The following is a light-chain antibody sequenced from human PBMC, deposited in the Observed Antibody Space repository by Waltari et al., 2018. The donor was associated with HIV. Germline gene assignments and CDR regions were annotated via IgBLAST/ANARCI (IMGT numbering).Light chain of an antibody. Sequence: VMTPSPDTLSLSPGERATLSCRASQSLSTNLAWYQQKPGQAPRLLIYSASTRATGIPARFSGRGSGTEYTLTISSLQSEDFAIYYCQQYNNWPLTFGGGTKVEIK. CDR1: QSLSTN. CDR3: QQYNNWPLT. J-gene: IGKJ4*01. CDR2: SAS. V-gene: IGKV3-15*01.